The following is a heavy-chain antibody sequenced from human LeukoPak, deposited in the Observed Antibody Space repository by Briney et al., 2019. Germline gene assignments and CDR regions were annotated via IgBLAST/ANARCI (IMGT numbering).Heavy chain of an antibody. D-gene: IGHD1-26*01. CDR3: AKTISLAQWELRRDPFDY. V-gene: IGHV4-39*01. CDR1: GDSISSSSFY. CDR2: IFYSGGT. Sequence: SETLSLTCTVSGDSISSSSFYWGWIRQPPGKGLEWIGTIFYSGGTYYNPSLKSRVAVSVDTSKNQFSLKLSSVTAADTAVYYCAKTISLAQWELRRDPFDYWGQGTLVTVSS. J-gene: IGHJ4*02.